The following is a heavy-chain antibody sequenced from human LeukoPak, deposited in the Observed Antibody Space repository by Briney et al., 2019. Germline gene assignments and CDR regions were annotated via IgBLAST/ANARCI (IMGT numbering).Heavy chain of an antibody. J-gene: IGHJ4*02. D-gene: IGHD2-2*01. CDR1: GFTFSTYA. CDR2: ISYDVSNK. Sequence: PGRSLRLSCAASGFTFSTYAMHWVRQAPGKGLEWVAVISYDVSNKYYADSGKGRFTISRDNSKNTLYLQMNSLRAEDTAVYYCAKDHLVYCSSTSCHWPSDYWGQGTLVTVSS. CDR3: AKDHLVYCSSTSCHWPSDY. V-gene: IGHV3-30*04.